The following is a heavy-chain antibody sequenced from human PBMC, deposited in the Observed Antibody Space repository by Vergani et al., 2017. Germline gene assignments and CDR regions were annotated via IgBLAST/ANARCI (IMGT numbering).Heavy chain of an antibody. CDR2: IYTSGAT. V-gene: IGHV4-61*02. Sequence: QVQLQESGPGLVKPSQTLSLTCTVSGGSFSTGGQSWTWLRQSAGKGLEWIGRIYTSGATNYNPSLRSRAIMSVDASKKQFSLKLTSVTAADTAVYYCARDPRTRRTDYYYYGMDVWGQGTTVTVSS. D-gene: IGHD1-14*01. J-gene: IGHJ6*02. CDR3: ARDPRTRRTDYYYYGMDV. CDR1: GGSFSTGGQS.